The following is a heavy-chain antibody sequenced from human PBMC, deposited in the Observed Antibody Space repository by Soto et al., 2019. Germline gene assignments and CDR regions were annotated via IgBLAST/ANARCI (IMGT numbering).Heavy chain of an antibody. Sequence: PGGSLRLSCAASGFTFSSYGMHWVRQAPGKGLEWVAVIWYDGSNKYYADSVKGRFTISRDNSKNTLYLQMNSLRAEDTAVYYCATQWLLPHLFYYYYYMDVWGKGTTVTVSS. V-gene: IGHV3-33*01. CDR2: IWYDGSNK. J-gene: IGHJ6*03. CDR1: GFTFSSYG. CDR3: ATQWLLPHLFYYYYYMDV. D-gene: IGHD2-15*01.